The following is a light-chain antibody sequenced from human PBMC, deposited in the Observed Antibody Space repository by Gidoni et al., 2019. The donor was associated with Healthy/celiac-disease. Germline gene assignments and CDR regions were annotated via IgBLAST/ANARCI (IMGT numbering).Light chain of an antibody. CDR3: QQRSNWPPIT. V-gene: IGKV3-11*01. CDR2: DAS. Sequence: EIVLTQSPATLSLSPGERATLSCRASQSVSSYLAWYQQKPGQAPRLLIYDASNRATAIPARFSGSGSGTDFTLTISSLEPEDFAVDYCQQRSNWPPITFGQGTRLEIK. J-gene: IGKJ5*01. CDR1: QSVSSY.